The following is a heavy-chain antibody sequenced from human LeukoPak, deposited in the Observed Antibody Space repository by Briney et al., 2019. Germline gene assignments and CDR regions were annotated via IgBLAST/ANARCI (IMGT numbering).Heavy chain of an antibody. J-gene: IGHJ6*02. D-gene: IGHD6-13*01. Sequence: GASVKVSCKASGYTFTSYGISWVRRAPGQGLEWMGWISAYNGNTNYAQKLQGRVTMTTDTSTSTAYMELRSLRSDDTAVYYCARETAAGPLVGYYYYGMDVWGQGTTVTVSS. V-gene: IGHV1-18*01. CDR2: ISAYNGNT. CDR3: ARETAAGPLVGYYYYGMDV. CDR1: GYTFTSYG.